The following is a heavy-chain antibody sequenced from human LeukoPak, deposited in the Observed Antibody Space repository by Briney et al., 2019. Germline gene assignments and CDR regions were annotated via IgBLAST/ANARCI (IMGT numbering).Heavy chain of an antibody. CDR3: ARDKAPSHIAVLDY. CDR1: GFTFSGHA. CDR2: TSYDGSNK. Sequence: PGGSLRLSCAASGFTFSGHAMLWVRQAPGKGLECLAVTSYDGSNKYYADSVKGRFTISRDNSKNTVYLQMNSLRAEDTALYYCARDKAPSHIAVLDYWGQGTLVTVSS. D-gene: IGHD5-12*01. V-gene: IGHV3-30*04. J-gene: IGHJ4*02.